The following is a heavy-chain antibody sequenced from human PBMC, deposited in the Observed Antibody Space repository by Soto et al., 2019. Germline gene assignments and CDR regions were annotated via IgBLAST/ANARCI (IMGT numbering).Heavy chain of an antibody. CDR1: GGSISSYY. CDR2: IYYSGST. CDR3: ARHRLELHYYFDY. V-gene: IGHV4-59*08. J-gene: IGHJ4*02. D-gene: IGHD1-7*01. Sequence: QVQLQESGPGLVKPSETLSLTCTVSGGSISSYYWSWIRQPPGKGLEWIGYIYYSGSTNYNPSLKSRVTISVDTSKNQFSLKLSSVTAADTAVYYCARHRLELHYYFDYWGQGTLVTVSS.